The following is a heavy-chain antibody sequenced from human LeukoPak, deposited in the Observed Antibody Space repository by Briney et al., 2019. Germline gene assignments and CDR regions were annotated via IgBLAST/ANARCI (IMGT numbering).Heavy chain of an antibody. D-gene: IGHD1-1*01. CDR2: ISYDGSNK. Sequence: GGSLRLSCAASGFTFSTYTMNWVRQAPGKGLEWVAVISYDGSNKYYADSVKGRFTISRDNSKNTLYLQMNSLRAEDTAVYYCAIDRTGSFDYWGQGTLVTVSS. J-gene: IGHJ4*02. CDR3: AIDRTGSFDY. CDR1: GFTFSTYT. V-gene: IGHV3-30*03.